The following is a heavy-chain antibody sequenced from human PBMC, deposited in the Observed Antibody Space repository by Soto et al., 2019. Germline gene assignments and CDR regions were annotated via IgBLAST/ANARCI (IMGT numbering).Heavy chain of an antibody. Sequence: QVQLVQSGAEVKKPGSSVQVSCKASGGTFSSYAISWVRQAPGQGLEWMGGIIPISETTNYAQKFQGRVTSTADESKSTAYMELSSLRSEDTAVYYCARSQGSSTSLEIYYYYYDGMDVWGQGTTVTVSS. CDR1: GGTFSSYA. CDR2: IIPISETT. D-gene: IGHD2-2*01. V-gene: IGHV1-69*01. J-gene: IGHJ6*02. CDR3: ARSQGSSTSLEIYYYYYDGMDV.